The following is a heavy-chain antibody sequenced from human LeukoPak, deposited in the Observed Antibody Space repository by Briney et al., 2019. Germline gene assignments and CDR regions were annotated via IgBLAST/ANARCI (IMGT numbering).Heavy chain of an antibody. Sequence: PSETLSLTCAVYGGSFSGNYWTLIRQTPGRGLEWIGESSPTGDITGYNPSLKGRATISVDSSKNQFSLKLTSETAADTGVYYCARVPDFIARPCDSWGPGTLVTVSS. D-gene: IGHD2-21*01. CDR2: SSPTGDIT. V-gene: IGHV4-34*01. CDR1: GGSFSGNY. J-gene: IGHJ4*02. CDR3: ARVPDFIARPCDS.